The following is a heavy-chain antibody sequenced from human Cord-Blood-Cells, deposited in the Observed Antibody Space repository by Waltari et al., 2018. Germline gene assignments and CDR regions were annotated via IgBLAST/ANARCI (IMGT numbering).Heavy chain of an antibody. V-gene: IGHV6-1*01. CDR2: TYYRSKWYN. CDR1: GDSVSSNSAA. D-gene: IGHD6-13*01. Sequence: QVQLQQSGPGLVKPSQTLSLTCAISGDSVSSNSAAWNWIRQSPSRGLEWLGRTYYRSKWYNDYAVSVKSPITNNPDTSKNQFSLQLNSVTPEDTAVYYCARGPIAAAGRRFDYWGQGTLVTVSS. CDR3: ARGPIAAAGRRFDY. J-gene: IGHJ4*02.